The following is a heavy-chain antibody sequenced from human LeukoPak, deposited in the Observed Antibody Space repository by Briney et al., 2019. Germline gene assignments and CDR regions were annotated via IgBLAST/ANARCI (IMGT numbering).Heavy chain of an antibody. CDR1: GDSFSSNSAA. CDR2: TYYRSKLYN. D-gene: IGHD6-19*01. Sequence: SQTLSLTCAISGDSFSSNSAAWNWLRQSPSRGLEWLGRTYYRSKLYNDYAASVKSQITINPDTSKNQFSLQLNSVTPEDTAVYYCARESGWTRRYGMDVWGQGTTVTVSS. J-gene: IGHJ6*02. CDR3: ARESGWTRRYGMDV. V-gene: IGHV6-1*01.